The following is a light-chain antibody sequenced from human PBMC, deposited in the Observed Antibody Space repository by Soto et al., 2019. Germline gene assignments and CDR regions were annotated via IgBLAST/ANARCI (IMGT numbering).Light chain of an antibody. CDR3: QSYDSSLSGYV. J-gene: IGLJ1*01. CDR1: SSNIGAGYD. CDR2: GNS. V-gene: IGLV1-40*01. Sequence: QPVLTQPPSVSGAPGQRVTISCTGSSSNIGAGYDVQWYQQLPGTAPKLLIYGNSNRPSGVPDRFSGSKSGTSASLAITGLQAEDETEYYCQSYDSSLSGYVFGTGTNLTGL.